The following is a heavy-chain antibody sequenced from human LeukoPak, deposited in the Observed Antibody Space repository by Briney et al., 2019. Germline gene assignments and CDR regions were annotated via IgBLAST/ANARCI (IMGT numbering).Heavy chain of an antibody. V-gene: IGHV1-18*01. CDR2: ISAYNGNT. Sequence: ASVKVSCKASGYTFTSYGISWVRQAPGQGLEWMGWISAYNGNTNYAQKLQGRVTMTTDTSTSTAYMELRSLRSDDTDVYYCARANFDWSNDAFDIWGQGTMVTVSS. D-gene: IGHD3-9*01. CDR1: GYTFTSYG. J-gene: IGHJ3*02. CDR3: ARANFDWSNDAFDI.